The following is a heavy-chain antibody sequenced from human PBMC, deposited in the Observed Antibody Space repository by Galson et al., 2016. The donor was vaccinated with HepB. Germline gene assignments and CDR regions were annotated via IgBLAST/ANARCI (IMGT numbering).Heavy chain of an antibody. D-gene: IGHD2-15*01. CDR2: ISAYNGNT. J-gene: IGHJ4*02. V-gene: IGHV1-18*01. CDR1: GYTFTNYG. Sequence: SVKVSCKASGYTFTNYGISWVRQAPGQGLEWMGWISAYNGNTNYAQNLQDRVTMTTDTSTSTAYMELRSLRSDDTAVYYCTRPPLRSPGAYFDYWGQGTLVTVSS. CDR3: TRPPLRSPGAYFDY.